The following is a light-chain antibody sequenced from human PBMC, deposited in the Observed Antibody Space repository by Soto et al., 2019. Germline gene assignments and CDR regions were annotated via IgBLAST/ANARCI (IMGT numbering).Light chain of an antibody. CDR3: GTWDSSLSAGGV. CDR1: RSNIGNNY. CDR2: ENN. Sequence: QSVLTPPPSVSAAPGQKVTLSCSGSRSNIGNNYVSWYQQLPGTAPKLLIYENNKRPSGIPDRFSGSKSGTSATLGITGLQTGDEADYYCGTWDSSLSAGGVFGGGTKLTVL. V-gene: IGLV1-51*02. J-gene: IGLJ2*01.